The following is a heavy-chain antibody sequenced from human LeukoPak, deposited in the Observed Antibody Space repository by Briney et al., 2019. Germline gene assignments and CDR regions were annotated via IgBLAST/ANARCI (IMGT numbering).Heavy chain of an antibody. CDR1: GFTFSNYC. CDR3: AKGSYYFDY. J-gene: IGHJ4*02. CDR2: ISYDGSNK. Sequence: PGGSLRLSCAASGFTFSNYCMHWVRQAPGKGLEWVAVISYDGSNKNYGDSVKGRFTISRDISKNTLYLQMNSLRAEDTAVYYCAKGSYYFDYWGQGTLVTVSS. V-gene: IGHV3-30*18. D-gene: IGHD2-15*01.